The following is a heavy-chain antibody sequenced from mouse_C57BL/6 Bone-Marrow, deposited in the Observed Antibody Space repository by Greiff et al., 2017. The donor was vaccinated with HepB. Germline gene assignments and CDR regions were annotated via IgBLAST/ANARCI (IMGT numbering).Heavy chain of an antibody. D-gene: IGHD1-1*01. J-gene: IGHJ2*01. CDR1: GYTFTSYG. CDR3: ARNYGSIYVNYFDY. CDR2: IYPRSGNT. Sequence: VQLQQSGAELARPGASVKLSCKASGYTFTSYGISWVKQRTGQGLEWIGEIYPRSGNTYYNEKFKGKATLTADKSSSTAYMELRSLTSEDSAVYFCARNYGSIYVNYFDYWGQGTTLTVSS. V-gene: IGHV1-81*01.